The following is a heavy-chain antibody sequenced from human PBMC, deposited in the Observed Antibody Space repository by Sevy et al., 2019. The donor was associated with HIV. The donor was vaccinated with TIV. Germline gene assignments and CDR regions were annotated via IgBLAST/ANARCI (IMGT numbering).Heavy chain of an antibody. J-gene: IGHJ4*02. Sequence: GGSLRLSCAASGFTFSSYSMNWVRQAPGKGLEWVSSISSSSSYICYADSVKGRFTISRDNAKNSLYLQMNSLRAEDTAVYYCALHDYGDYGSFDYWGQGTLVTVSS. CDR1: GFTFSSYS. D-gene: IGHD4-17*01. CDR3: ALHDYGDYGSFDY. V-gene: IGHV3-21*01. CDR2: ISSSSSYI.